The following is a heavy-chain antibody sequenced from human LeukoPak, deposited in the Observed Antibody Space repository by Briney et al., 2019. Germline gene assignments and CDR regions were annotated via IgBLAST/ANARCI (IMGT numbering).Heavy chain of an antibody. V-gene: IGHV3-64*01. CDR1: GFTFSSYA. D-gene: IGHD3-16*01. Sequence: PGGSLRLSCAASGFTFSSYAMHWVRQAPGRGLEYVSLINTKGDSTYYANSVKGRFTISRDNSKNTLFLQMGSLRAEDMAVYYCARDWAGGLFDYWGQGTLVTVSS. CDR3: ARDWAGGLFDY. J-gene: IGHJ4*02. CDR2: INTKGDST.